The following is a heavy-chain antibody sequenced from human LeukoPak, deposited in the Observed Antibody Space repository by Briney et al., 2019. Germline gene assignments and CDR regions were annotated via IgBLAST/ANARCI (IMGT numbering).Heavy chain of an antibody. D-gene: IGHD2-2*01. CDR2: IYPGDSDT. CDR1: GYSFTNYL. V-gene: IGHV5-51*01. J-gene: IGHJ5*02. Sequence: GESLKISCKSSGYSFTNYLIAWVRQMPGKGLELMWIIYPGDSDTRYSPSFQGQVTISADKSITTAFLQWNSLKAADTAMYYCAIYCSSTTCPGNWFDPWGQGTLVTVSS. CDR3: AIYCSSTTCPGNWFDP.